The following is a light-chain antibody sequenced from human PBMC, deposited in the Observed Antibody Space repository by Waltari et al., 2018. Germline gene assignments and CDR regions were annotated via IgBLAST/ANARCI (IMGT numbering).Light chain of an antibody. CDR2: GVS. Sequence: EIVITQSPATLSLSPGDRAPLSCRAIQSVNSKLAWYQQRPGQAPRLLMYGVSTRVTGIPDRFSGSGSETDFTLTISSLQSEDFAVYYCQQYNNWPLTFGGGTKVEIK. V-gene: IGKV3-15*01. J-gene: IGKJ4*01. CDR1: QSVNSK. CDR3: QQYNNWPLT.